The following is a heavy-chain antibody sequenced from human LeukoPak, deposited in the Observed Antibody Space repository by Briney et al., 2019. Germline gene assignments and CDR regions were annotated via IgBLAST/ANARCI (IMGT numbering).Heavy chain of an antibody. CDR1: GFTFSSYG. CDR2: ISYDGSNK. J-gene: IGHJ4*02. Sequence: GGSLRLSCAASGFTFSSYGMHWVRQAPGKGLEWVAVISYDGSNKYYADSVKGRFTISRDNSKNTLYLQMNSLRAEDTAVYYCAKDSLPGVWSGYLDYWGLGTLVTVSS. D-gene: IGHD3-3*01. V-gene: IGHV3-30*18. CDR3: AKDSLPGVWSGYLDY.